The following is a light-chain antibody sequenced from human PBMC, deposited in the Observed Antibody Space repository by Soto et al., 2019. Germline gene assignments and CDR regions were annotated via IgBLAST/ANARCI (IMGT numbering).Light chain of an antibody. V-gene: IGKV1-5*01. CDR2: DVS. CDR1: QSITTW. Sequence: QMTQSPSTASAYVGDSVTITCRASQSITTWSTWYQQRPGKAPKLLIYDVSSLQSGVPSRFSGSGSVTEFTLTISSLQPDDFATYCCQHYRLCSRWTVGQVTKV. CDR3: QHYRLCSRWT. J-gene: IGKJ1*01.